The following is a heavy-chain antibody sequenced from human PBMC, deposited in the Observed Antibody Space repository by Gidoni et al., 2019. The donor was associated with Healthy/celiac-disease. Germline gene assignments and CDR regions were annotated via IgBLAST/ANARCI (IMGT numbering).Heavy chain of an antibody. J-gene: IGHJ4*02. CDR1: GFTFSSYA. V-gene: IGHV3-30*04. CDR3: ARAQSGYSYGLFGY. Sequence: QVQLVESGGGVVQPGRCVRISCAASGFTFSSYAMHWVRQAPGKGLEWVAGISYDGRNKYYADSVKGRFTISRDNSKNTLYLQMNSLRAEDTAVYYCARAQSGYSYGLFGYWGQGTLVTVSS. CDR2: ISYDGRNK. D-gene: IGHD5-18*01.